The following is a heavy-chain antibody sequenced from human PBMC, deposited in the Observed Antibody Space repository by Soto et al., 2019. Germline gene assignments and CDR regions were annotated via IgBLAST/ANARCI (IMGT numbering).Heavy chain of an antibody. CDR1: GYTFTSYG. D-gene: IGHD3-3*01. CDR3: ARDLGYDFWSGYMSPRGIDY. Sequence: GASVKVSCKASGYTFTSYGISWVRQAPGQGLEWMGWISAYNGNTNYAQKLQGRVTMTTDTSTSTAYMELRSLRSDDTAVYYCARDLGYDFWSGYMSPRGIDYWGQGTLVTVSS. CDR2: ISAYNGNT. J-gene: IGHJ4*02. V-gene: IGHV1-18*01.